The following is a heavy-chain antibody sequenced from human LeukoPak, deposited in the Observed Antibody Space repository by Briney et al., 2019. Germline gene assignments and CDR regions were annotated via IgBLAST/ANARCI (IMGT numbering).Heavy chain of an antibody. CDR3: AKDVNVGGDYFDY. D-gene: IGHD3-10*01. Sequence: GGSLRLSCGASGFTFRNYGMHWVRLAPGKGLEWVAFIRYDGSIKYYVDSVKGRFTVSRDNSKNTLYLQMNSLRAEDTAVYYCAKDVNVGGDYFDYWGRGTQVTVSS. J-gene: IGHJ4*02. V-gene: IGHV3-30*02. CDR2: IRYDGSIK. CDR1: GFTFRNYG.